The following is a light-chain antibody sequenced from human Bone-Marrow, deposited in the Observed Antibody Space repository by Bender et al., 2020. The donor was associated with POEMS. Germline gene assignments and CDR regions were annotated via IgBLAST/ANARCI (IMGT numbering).Light chain of an antibody. Sequence: SYKLTQPPSVSLFPGQTARITCSGDTVSRRFVYWYQQKSGQAPRLIMKKDSERPSGIPERFSGSGSGATVTLTISGVQAEDEADYFCQSADTTGTYWMFGGGTKLTVL. CDR1: TVSRRF. V-gene: IGLV3-25*03. CDR2: KDS. J-gene: IGLJ3*02. CDR3: QSADTTGTYWM.